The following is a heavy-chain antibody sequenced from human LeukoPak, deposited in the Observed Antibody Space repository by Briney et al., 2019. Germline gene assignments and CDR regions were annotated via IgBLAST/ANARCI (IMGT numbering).Heavy chain of an antibody. CDR1: GFTFSNYW. J-gene: IGHJ6*02. CDR2: IKGDGSST. V-gene: IGHV3-74*01. Sequence: HPGGSLRLSCAASGFTFSNYWMHWVRQTPGEGLVCVSLIKGDGSSTTYADSVKGRFTISRDNAKNTVYLQMNSLRAEDTAIYYCAKSGFLEWLSQRNYYYGMDVWGQGTTVTVSS. CDR3: AKSGFLEWLSQRNYYYGMDV. D-gene: IGHD3-3*01.